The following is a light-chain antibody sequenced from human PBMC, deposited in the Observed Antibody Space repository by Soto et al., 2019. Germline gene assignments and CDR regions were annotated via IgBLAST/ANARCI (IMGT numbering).Light chain of an antibody. CDR2: DAS. J-gene: IGKJ5*01. CDR3: QQYHNWPIT. Sequence: EVVLTQSPVTLSLSPGERATLSCMASQSFRGLLALYQQKPGQAPRILMYDASTRATGIPARFSGSGSGTEFTLTISSLQSEDFAVYYCQQYHNWPITFGQGTRLEIK. V-gene: IGKV3-15*01. CDR1: QSFRGL.